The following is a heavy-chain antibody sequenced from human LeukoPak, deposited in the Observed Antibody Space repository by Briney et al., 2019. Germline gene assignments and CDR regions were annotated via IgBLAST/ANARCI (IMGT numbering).Heavy chain of an antibody. CDR3: ARGAEMATMGSIGWFDP. V-gene: IGHV4-39*01. CDR2: IYYSGST. CDR1: GGSISSRSYY. D-gene: IGHD5-24*01. J-gene: IGHJ5*02. Sequence: PSETLSLTCTVSGGSISSRSYYWGWIRQPPGKGLEWIGSIYYSGSTYYNPSLKSRVTISVDTSKNQFSLKLSSVTAADTAVYYCARGAEMATMGSIGWFDPWGQGTLVTVSS.